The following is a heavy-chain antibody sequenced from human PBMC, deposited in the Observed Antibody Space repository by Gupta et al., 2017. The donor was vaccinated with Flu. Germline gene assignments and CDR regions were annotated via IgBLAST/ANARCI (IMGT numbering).Heavy chain of an antibody. V-gene: IGHV4-39*01. Sequence: GKGLKWIGSIYYSGTTYYNPSLKSRVTISVDTSKNQFSLKLSSVTAADTAVYYCARHFVGYCSGGTCYDENDYWGQGPLVTVSS. CDR2: IYYSGTT. J-gene: IGHJ4*02. D-gene: IGHD2-15*01. CDR3: ARHFVGYCSGGTCYDENDY.